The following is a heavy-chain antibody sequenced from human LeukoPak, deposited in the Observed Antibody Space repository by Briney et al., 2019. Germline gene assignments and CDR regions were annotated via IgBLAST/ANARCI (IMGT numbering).Heavy chain of an antibody. J-gene: IGHJ3*02. CDR2: ISGSGDST. CDR3: AREQLNYHDAFDI. CDR1: GISFSTCA. D-gene: IGHD1-7*01. Sequence: PGGSLRLSCAASGISFSTCAMSWVRQAPGKGLEWVSTISGSGDSTCYAGSVKGRFTISRDNSKNTLYLQMNSLRAEDTAVYYCAREQLNYHDAFDIWGQGTMVTVSS. V-gene: IGHV3-23*01.